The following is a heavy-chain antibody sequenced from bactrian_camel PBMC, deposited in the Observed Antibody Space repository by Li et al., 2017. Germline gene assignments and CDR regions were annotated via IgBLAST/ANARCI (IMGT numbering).Heavy chain of an antibody. D-gene: IGHD1*01. V-gene: IGHV3S25*01. CDR2: IATGSGNT. J-gene: IGHJ4*01. CDR1: GYTYNRDC. Sequence: QLVESGGGSVQAGGSLRLSCAASGYTYNRDCMAWFRQAPGKEREGVARIATGSGNTYYADSVKGRFTISQDNAKNTVYLQMNSLKPEDTAMYYCAADYLCEVRSIDYDYWGQGTQVTVS. CDR3: AADYLCEVRSIDYDY.